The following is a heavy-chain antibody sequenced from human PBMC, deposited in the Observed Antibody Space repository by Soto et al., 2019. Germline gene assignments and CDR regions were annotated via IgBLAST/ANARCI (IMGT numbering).Heavy chain of an antibody. CDR2: INAGNGRE. D-gene: IGHD3-10*01. Sequence: QVQLQQSGAEVKKPGASVTISCKTSGYTFTSYTLHWVRQAPGQGLEWMGWINAGNGREKYSQRFQDRVSLSTDKPAPTAYMELGGLRPKNTDMFYGGSGGGWVGEASFDSWGQGTLVTVSS. CDR3: GSGGGWVGEASFDS. J-gene: IGHJ4*02. CDR1: GYTFTSYT. V-gene: IGHV1-3*01.